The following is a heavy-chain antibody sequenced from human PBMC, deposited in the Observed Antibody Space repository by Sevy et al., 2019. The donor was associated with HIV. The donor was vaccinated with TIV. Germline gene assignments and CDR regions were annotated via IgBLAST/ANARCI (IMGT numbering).Heavy chain of an antibody. CDR2: VSSSISYI. CDR1: GFTFSSYS. D-gene: IGHD6-13*01. CDR3: ARDQWRSIAAAYAFDI. V-gene: IGHV3-21*01. Sequence: GGSLRLSCTASGFTFSSYSMNWVRQAPGKGLEWVSSVSSSISYIYYAHSVKGRFTISGDNAKNSLYLQMNSLRAEDTAVYYCARDQWRSIAAAYAFDIWGQGTMVTVSS. J-gene: IGHJ3*02.